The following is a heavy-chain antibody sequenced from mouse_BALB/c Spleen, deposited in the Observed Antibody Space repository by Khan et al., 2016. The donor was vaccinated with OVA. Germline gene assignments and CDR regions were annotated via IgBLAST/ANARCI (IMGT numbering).Heavy chain of an antibody. CDR3: ARKDYYDYDPFPY. J-gene: IGHJ3*01. CDR2: INYSGNT. Sequence: EVELVESGPGLVKPSQSLSLTCTVTGYSITSEYAWNWIRQFPGNKLEWMGYINYSGNTRFNPSLKSRTSITRATSKHQFFLHLNSVPTEDTATYCCARKDYYDYDPFPYWGQGTLVTVSA. V-gene: IGHV3-2*02. CDR1: GYSITSEYA. D-gene: IGHD2-4*01.